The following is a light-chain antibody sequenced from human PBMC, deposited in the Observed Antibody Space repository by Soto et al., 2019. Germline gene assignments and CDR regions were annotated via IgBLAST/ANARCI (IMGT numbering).Light chain of an antibody. CDR3: QQYNNWPPWT. CDR2: GAS. J-gene: IGKJ1*01. CDR1: QSVNSN. Sequence: EIVMTQSPATLSVSPGERATLSCRASQSVNSNLAWYQQKPGQAPRLLIYGASTRATGIPARFSGSGSGTDFTHTISSLQSEDFAVYYCQQYNNWPPWTFGQGTKVEIK. V-gene: IGKV3-15*01.